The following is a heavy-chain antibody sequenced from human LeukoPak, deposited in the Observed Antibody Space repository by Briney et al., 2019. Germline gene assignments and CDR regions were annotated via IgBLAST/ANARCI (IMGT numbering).Heavy chain of an antibody. CDR1: GFTFSSYA. J-gene: IGHJ6*03. V-gene: IGHV3-23*01. CDR3: AKDSKIVGATFRSYHYMDV. Sequence: PGGSLRLSCAASGFTFSSYAMSWVRQAPGKGLEWVSAIRGNGDRTHYADSVKGRFTISRDNSKNTLYLQMNSLRAEDTAVYYCAKDSKIVGATFRSYHYMDVWGKGTAVTVSS. CDR2: IRGNGDRT. D-gene: IGHD1-26*01.